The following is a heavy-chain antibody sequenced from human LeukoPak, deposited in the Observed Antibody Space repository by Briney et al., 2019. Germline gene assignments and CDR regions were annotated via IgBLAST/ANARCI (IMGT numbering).Heavy chain of an antibody. Sequence: GESLKISCKGSGDSFTSNYIAWGRQMPGKGLELMGIILPGDSNARYSPSFQGQVTISVDKSISAAYLQWSSLTASDSAMYYCARQGNSGSSWHTIDYWGQGTLVTVSS. V-gene: IGHV5-51*01. CDR2: ILPGDSNA. CDR1: GDSFTSNY. CDR3: ARQGNSGSSWHTIDY. D-gene: IGHD2/OR15-2a*01. J-gene: IGHJ4*02.